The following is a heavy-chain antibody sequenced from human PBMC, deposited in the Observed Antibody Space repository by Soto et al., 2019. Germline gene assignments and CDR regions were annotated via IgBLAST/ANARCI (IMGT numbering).Heavy chain of an antibody. CDR3: ARDLGYCTNGVCYTDLYYYYMDV. V-gene: IGHV1-18*01. Sequence: GASVKVSCKASGGTFSRYAISWVRQAPEQGLEWMGWISAYNGNTNYAQKLQGRVTMTTDTSTSTAYMELRSLRSDDTAVYYCARDLGYCTNGVCYTDLYYYYMDVWGKGTTVTVSS. J-gene: IGHJ6*03. CDR2: ISAYNGNT. D-gene: IGHD2-8*01. CDR1: GGTFSRYA.